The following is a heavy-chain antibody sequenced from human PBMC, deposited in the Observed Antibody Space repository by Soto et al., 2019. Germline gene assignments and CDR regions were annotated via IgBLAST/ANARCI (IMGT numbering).Heavy chain of an antibody. D-gene: IGHD3-3*01. V-gene: IGHV3-9*01. CDR3: AKDGVPRELEWRYYYYMDV. J-gene: IGHJ6*03. CDR1: GFTFDDYA. CDR2: ISWNSGSI. Sequence: EVQLVESGGGLVQPGRSLRLSCAASGFTFDDYAMHWVRQAPGKGLEWVSGISWNSGSIGYADSVKGRFTISRDNAKNSLYLQMNSLRAEDTALYYCAKDGVPRELEWRYYYYMDVWGKGTTVTVSS.